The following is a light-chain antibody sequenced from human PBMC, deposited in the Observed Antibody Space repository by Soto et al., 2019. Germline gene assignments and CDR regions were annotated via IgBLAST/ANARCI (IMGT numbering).Light chain of an antibody. CDR2: EAS. CDR1: QGIYSH. Sequence: DIQMTQSPSSLSASVGDRVTIACRASQGIYSHLVWFQQKPGKAPKLLIYEASSLESGVPSRFSGSGSGTDFPLTISSLQPEDFATYYCQQSYSTPRTLGQGIKVDIK. CDR3: QQSYSTPRT. V-gene: IGKV1-39*01. J-gene: IGKJ1*01.